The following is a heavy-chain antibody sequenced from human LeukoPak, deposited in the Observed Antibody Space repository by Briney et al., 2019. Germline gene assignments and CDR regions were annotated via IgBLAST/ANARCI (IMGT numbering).Heavy chain of an antibody. J-gene: IGHJ4*02. CDR3: ASLSKDYVWGSYRNLHFDY. D-gene: IGHD3-16*02. CDR2: IYYSGST. CDR1: GGSISSSSYY. V-gene: IGHV4-39*01. Sequence: SETPSLTCTVSGGSISSSSYYWGWIRQPPGKGLEWIGSIYYSGSTYYNPSLKSRVTISVDTSKNQFSLKLSSVTAADTAVYYCASLSKDYVWGSYRNLHFDYWGQGTLVTVSS.